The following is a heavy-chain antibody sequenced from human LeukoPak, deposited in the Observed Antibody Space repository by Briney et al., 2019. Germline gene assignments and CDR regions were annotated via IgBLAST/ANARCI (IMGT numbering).Heavy chain of an antibody. CDR1: GFTFSSYG. Sequence: HTGGSLRLSCAASGFTFSSYGMHWVRQAPGKGLEWVSALSGSGGSTYYADSVQGRFTISRNNYENTLYLQMSRLRAEDTAVYYCAKGDMPIVARALDYWGQGTLVTVSS. CDR3: AKGDMPIVARALDY. D-gene: IGHD5-12*01. J-gene: IGHJ4*02. V-gene: IGHV3-23*01. CDR2: LSGSGGST.